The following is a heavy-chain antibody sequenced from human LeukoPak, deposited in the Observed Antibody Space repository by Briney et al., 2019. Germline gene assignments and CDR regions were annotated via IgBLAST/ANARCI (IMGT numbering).Heavy chain of an antibody. D-gene: IGHD3-22*01. V-gene: IGHV3-23*01. J-gene: IGHJ4*02. Sequence: GGSLRLSCAASGFTFNEYAMNWVRQAPGKGLEWVSGISERGDRTSSAASVKGRFTISRDYSRNILYLQMNSLRADDTAVYYCAKRGYYDSSGFSPLTYWGQGTLVTVSS. CDR3: AKRGYYDSSGFSPLTY. CDR1: GFTFNEYA. CDR2: ISERGDRT.